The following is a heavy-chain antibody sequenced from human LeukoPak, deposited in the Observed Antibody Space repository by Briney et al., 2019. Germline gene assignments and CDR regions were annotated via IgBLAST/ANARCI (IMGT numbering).Heavy chain of an antibody. V-gene: IGHV3-30*04. CDR3: AREHIAATDTGWFHP. J-gene: IGHJ5*02. D-gene: IGHD6-13*01. Sequence: QAGGSLRLSCAASGFTFSSYAMHWVRQAPGEGLEGLAVISYDGNIDYHADSVKGRFTISRDNSKNTLYLQMNSLRAEDTAIFYCAREHIAATDTGWFHPWGQGTLVTVSS. CDR1: GFTFSSYA. CDR2: ISYDGNID.